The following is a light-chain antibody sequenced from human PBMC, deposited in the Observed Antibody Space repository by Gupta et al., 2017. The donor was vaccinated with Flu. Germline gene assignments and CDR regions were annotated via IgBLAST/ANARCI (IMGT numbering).Light chain of an antibody. CDR1: QSVNSNY. CDR3: QQYGSSPRGGFT. V-gene: IGKV3-20*01. CDR2: GAS. J-gene: IGKJ3*01. Sequence: TLSCRASQSVNSNYLAWYQQKPGQAPRLLIYGASRRATAIPDRFSGSGSGTDFTLTISRLEPEDFALYYCQQYGSSPRGGFTFGPGTKVDIK.